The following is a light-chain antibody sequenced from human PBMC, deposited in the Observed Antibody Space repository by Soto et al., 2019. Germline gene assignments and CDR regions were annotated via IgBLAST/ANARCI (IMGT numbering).Light chain of an antibody. V-gene: IGKV1-5*03. Sequence: DSQMTQFPSTLSASVGDRVTITCRASQSISPWLAWYQQKPGKAPKILISKASTLQSGVPPRFSGSASGTEFTLTISSLQPDDFATYYCQQYERYPMTFGGGTKVEIK. CDR3: QQYERYPMT. CDR1: QSISPW. CDR2: KAS. J-gene: IGKJ4*01.